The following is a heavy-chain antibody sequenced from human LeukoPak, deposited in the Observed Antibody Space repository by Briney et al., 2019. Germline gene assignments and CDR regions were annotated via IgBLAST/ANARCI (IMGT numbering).Heavy chain of an antibody. J-gene: IGHJ4*02. V-gene: IGHV5-51*01. CDR3: SRRPGAYNDY. CDR1: GYHFTSYW. D-gene: IGHD5-24*01. Sequence: GESLKISCKGSGYHFTSYWIGLVRQMPGKGLEWMGISYPGDSDTRYSPSFQGQVTISADKSISTAYLQWSSLKASDTAMYYCSRRPGAYNDYWGQGTLVTVSS. CDR2: SYPGDSDT.